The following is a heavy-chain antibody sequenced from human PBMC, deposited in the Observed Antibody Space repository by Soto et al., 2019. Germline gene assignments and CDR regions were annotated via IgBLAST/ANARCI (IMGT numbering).Heavy chain of an antibody. V-gene: IGHV3-30-3*01. CDR2: ISYDGSNK. CDR1: GFTFSSYA. J-gene: IGHJ6*02. D-gene: IGHD6-6*01. Sequence: GGSLRLSCAASGFTFSSYAMHWVRQAPGKGLEWVAVISYDGSNKYYADSVKGRFTISRDNSKNTLYLQMNSLRAEDTAVYYCARGFSSSSLYYYYGMDVWGQGTTVTVSS. CDR3: ARGFSSSSLYYYYGMDV.